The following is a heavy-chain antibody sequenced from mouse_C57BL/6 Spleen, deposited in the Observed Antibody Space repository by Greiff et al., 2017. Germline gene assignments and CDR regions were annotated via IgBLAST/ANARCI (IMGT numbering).Heavy chain of an antibody. D-gene: IGHD2-1*01. Sequence: VQLKESGPELVKPGASVKMSCKASGYTFTDYNMHWVKQSHGKSLEWIGYINPNNGGTSYNQKFKGKATLTVNKSSSTAYMELRSLTSEDSAVYYCARLLWSYYFDYWGQGTTLTVSS. V-gene: IGHV1-22*01. CDR3: ARLLWSYYFDY. CDR1: GYTFTDYN. CDR2: INPNNGGT. J-gene: IGHJ2*01.